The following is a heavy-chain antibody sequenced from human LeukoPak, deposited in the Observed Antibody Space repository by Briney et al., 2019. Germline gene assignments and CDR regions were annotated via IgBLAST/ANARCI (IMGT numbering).Heavy chain of an antibody. Sequence: PGGSLRLSCAASGFTFSSYWMHWVRQAPGKGLVWVSRIDSDGSSTIYADSAKGRFTTSRDNAKNTLYLQMNSLRAEDTAAYYCARSGAPTLDYWGQGTLVIVSS. V-gene: IGHV3-74*01. CDR3: ARSGAPTLDY. CDR1: GFTFSSYW. CDR2: IDSDGSST. J-gene: IGHJ4*02. D-gene: IGHD2-15*01.